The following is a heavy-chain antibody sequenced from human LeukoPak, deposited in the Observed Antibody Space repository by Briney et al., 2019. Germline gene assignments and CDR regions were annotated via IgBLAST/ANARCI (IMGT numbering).Heavy chain of an antibody. CDR1: GYSFTTYG. D-gene: IGHD1-26*01. V-gene: IGHV5-51*01. CDR3: ARVYSGNYYYYMDV. Sequence: GESLKISCKGSGYSFTTYGIGGGGQIPGKGLEGRGIIYPGDSDTRYSPSFQGQVTISADKSISTAYLQWSSLKASDTAMYYCARVYSGNYYYYMDVWGKGTTVTVSS. CDR2: IYPGDSDT. J-gene: IGHJ6*03.